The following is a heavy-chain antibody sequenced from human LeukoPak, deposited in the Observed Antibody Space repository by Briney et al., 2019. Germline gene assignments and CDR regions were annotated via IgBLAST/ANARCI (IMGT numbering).Heavy chain of an antibody. CDR1: GGSISSYY. Sequence: SETLSLTCTVSGGSISSYYWSWIRQPPGKGLEWIGYIYYSGSTNYNPSLKSRVTISVDTSKDQFSLKLSSVTAADTAVYYCASRGYYYYYGMDVWGQGTTVTVSS. V-gene: IGHV4-59*12. J-gene: IGHJ6*02. CDR2: IYYSGST. CDR3: ASRGYYYYYGMDV.